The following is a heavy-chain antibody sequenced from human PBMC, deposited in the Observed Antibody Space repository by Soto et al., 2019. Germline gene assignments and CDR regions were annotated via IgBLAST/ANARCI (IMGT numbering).Heavy chain of an antibody. Sequence: PSETLSLTCTVSGGSISSYYWSWIRQPPGKGLEWIGYIYYSGSTNYNPSLKSRVTISVDTSKNQFSLKLSSVTAADTAVYYCARVRQASYYFDYRGQGTLVTVSS. CDR2: IYYSGST. D-gene: IGHD2-2*01. V-gene: IGHV4-59*01. CDR3: ARVRQASYYFDY. J-gene: IGHJ4*02. CDR1: GGSISSYY.